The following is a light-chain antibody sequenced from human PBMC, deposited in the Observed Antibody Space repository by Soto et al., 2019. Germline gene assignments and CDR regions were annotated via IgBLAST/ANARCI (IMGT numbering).Light chain of an antibody. V-gene: IGLV2-23*01. Sequence: HSALTQPASVSGSPGQSITISCTGTSSDVGSYNLVSWYQQHPGKAPKLMIYEGSKRPSGVSNRFSGSKSGNTASLTISGLQAEDEADYYCCSYAGSSLFGGGTKVTVL. CDR1: SSDVGSYNL. CDR3: CSYAGSSL. J-gene: IGLJ2*01. CDR2: EGS.